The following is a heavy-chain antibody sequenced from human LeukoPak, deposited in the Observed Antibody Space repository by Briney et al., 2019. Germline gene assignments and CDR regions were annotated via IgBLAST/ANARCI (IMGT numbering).Heavy chain of an antibody. CDR2: IYSGGST. Sequence: GGSLRLSCAASGFTVSSNYMSWVRQAPGKGLDWVSVIYSGGSTYYADSVKGRFTISRDNSKNTLYLQMNSLRAEDTAVYYCARDTKHFGESSPGAFDIWGQGTMVTVSS. J-gene: IGHJ3*02. CDR3: ARDTKHFGESSPGAFDI. D-gene: IGHD3-10*01. CDR1: GFTVSSNY. V-gene: IGHV3-66*01.